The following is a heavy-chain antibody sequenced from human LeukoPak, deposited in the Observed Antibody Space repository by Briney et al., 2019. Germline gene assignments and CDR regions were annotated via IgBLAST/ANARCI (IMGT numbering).Heavy chain of an antibody. CDR2: ISGSGDNT. CDR3: AKGSYYDSSGSFYFDY. V-gene: IGHV3-23*01. J-gene: IGHJ4*02. D-gene: IGHD3-22*01. CDR1: GFTFSSYA. Sequence: GVSLRLSCAASGFTFSSYAMSWVRQAPGKGREWVSGISGSGDNTYYADSVEGRFTISRDNSKNTLYVQVNSLGTEDTAAYYCAKGSYYDSSGSFYFDYWGQGTLVTVSS.